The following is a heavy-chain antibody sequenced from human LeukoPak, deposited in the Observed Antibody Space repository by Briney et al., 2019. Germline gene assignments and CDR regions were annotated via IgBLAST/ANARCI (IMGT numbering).Heavy chain of an antibody. D-gene: IGHD3-3*01. CDR1: GFTFSSYW. CDR3: ARRVEEWQLDY. J-gene: IGHJ4*02. Sequence: PGGSLRLSCAAPGFTFSSYWMNWVRQAPGKGLEWVANIKQDGSDKYYVDSVKGRFTISRDNAQNSLYLQMNSLRAEDTAVYYCARRVEEWQLDYWGQGTLVTVSS. CDR2: IKQDGSDK. V-gene: IGHV3-7*01.